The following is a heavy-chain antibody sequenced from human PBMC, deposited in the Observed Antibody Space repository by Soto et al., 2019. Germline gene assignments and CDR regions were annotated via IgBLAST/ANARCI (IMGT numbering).Heavy chain of an antibody. D-gene: IGHD6-13*01. V-gene: IGHV4-34*01. J-gene: IGHJ5*02. CDR2: TNHSGST. CDR3: ARRIAAAGRMGERWFDP. CDR1: GGSFSGYY. Sequence: QVQLQQWGAGLLKPSETLSLTCAVYGGSFSGYYWSWIRQPPGKGLEWIGETNHSGSTNYNPSLKSRVTISVDTSKNQFSLKLSSVTAADTAVYYCARRIAAAGRMGERWFDPWGQGTLVTVSS.